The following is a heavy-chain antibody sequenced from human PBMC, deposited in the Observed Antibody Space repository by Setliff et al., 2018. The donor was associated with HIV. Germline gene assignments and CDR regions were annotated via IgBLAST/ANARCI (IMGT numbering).Heavy chain of an antibody. CDR3: ARLPQD. V-gene: IGHV4-61*08. CDR1: GGVSGGDMGVHD. Sequence: LSLTCSVSGGVSGGDMGVHDWSWIRQPPGKGLEWIGYIYDNEKTFYNPSLKSRVTITVDTPKNQISLQLTSVTAEDTALYYCARLPQDWGQGTLVTVSS. J-gene: IGHJ4*02. CDR2: IYDNEKT.